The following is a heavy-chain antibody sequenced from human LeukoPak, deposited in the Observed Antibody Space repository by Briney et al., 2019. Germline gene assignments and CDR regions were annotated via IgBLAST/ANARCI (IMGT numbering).Heavy chain of an antibody. CDR1: GFTFSAYS. Sequence: GGSLRLSCAASGFTFSAYSMNWVRQAPGKGLEWVSYISSSSDSIYYADSVKGRFTISRDNAKNSLYLQVNSLRAEDTAVYYCARGRPPNYWGQGTLVTVSS. CDR3: ARGRPPNY. V-gene: IGHV3-48*04. CDR2: ISSSSDSI. J-gene: IGHJ4*02.